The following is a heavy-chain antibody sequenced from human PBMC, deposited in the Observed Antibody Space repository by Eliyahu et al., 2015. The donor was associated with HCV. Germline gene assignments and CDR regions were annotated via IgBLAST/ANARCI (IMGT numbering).Heavy chain of an antibody. D-gene: IGHD6-19*01. CDR2: INHSGST. Sequence: QVQLQQWGAGLLKPSETLSLTCGAYGGSFSGYYWXWIRQPPGKGLEWIGEINHSGSTNYNPSLKSRVTISVDTSKNQFSLKLSSVTAADTAVYYCARGLAVAGNAEYFDYWGQGTLVTVSS. V-gene: IGHV4-34*01. CDR3: ARGLAVAGNAEYFDY. J-gene: IGHJ4*02. CDR1: GGSFSGYY.